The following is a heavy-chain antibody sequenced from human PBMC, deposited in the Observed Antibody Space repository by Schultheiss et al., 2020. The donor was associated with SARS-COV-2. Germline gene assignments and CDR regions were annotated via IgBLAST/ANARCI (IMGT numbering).Heavy chain of an antibody. D-gene: IGHD6-6*01. CDR3: AKGGAARQPPPV. CDR2: ISGSGGST. V-gene: IGHV3-23*01. J-gene: IGHJ4*02. Sequence: GESLKISCAASGFTFSDHYMTWIRQAPGKGLEWVSAISGSGGSTYYADSVKGRFTISRDNSKNTLYLQMNSLRAEDTAVYYCAKGGAARQPPPVWGQGTLVTVSS. CDR1: GFTFSDHY.